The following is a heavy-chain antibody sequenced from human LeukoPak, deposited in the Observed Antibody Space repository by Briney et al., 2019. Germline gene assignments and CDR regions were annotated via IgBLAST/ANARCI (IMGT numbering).Heavy chain of an antibody. V-gene: IGHV5-51*01. Sequence: GAALEIFWKGSGSIFTSYWIGWVRQMPGEGLEWVGIIYPGDSDTRYSPSFQGQVTISADKSISTAYLQWSSLKASDTAMYYCATDEDVRWYHAFDIWGQGTMVTVSS. CDR2: IYPGDSDT. CDR3: ATDEDVRWYHAFDI. J-gene: IGHJ3*02. CDR1: GSIFTSYW. D-gene: IGHD4-23*01.